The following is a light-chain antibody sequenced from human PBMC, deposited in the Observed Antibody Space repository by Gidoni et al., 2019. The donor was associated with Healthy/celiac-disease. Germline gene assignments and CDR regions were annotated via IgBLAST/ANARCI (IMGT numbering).Light chain of an antibody. CDR2: WAS. V-gene: IGKV4-1*01. CDR3: QQYYSTPT. J-gene: IGKJ2*01. CDR1: QSVLYSSNNKNY. Sequence: DIVMTQSPDSLAVSLGERATINCKSSQSVLYSSNNKNYLAWYQQKPGQPPKLLIYWASTRESGVPDRFSGSGSGTDFTLTISSLQAEDVAAYYCQQYYSTPTFGQXTKLEIK.